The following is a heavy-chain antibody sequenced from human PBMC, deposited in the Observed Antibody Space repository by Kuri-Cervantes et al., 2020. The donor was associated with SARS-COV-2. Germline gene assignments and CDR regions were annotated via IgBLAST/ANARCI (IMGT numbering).Heavy chain of an antibody. J-gene: IGHJ5*02. CDR2: IKQDGSEK. CDR1: GFTFMNAW. V-gene: IGHV3-7*01. Sequence: GESLKISCAASGFTFMNAWMSWVRQAPGKGLEWVANIKQDGSEKYYVDSVKGRFTISRDNAKNTLYLQMNSLRADDTAVYYCAKSDWFDPWGQGTLVTVSS. CDR3: AKSDWFDP.